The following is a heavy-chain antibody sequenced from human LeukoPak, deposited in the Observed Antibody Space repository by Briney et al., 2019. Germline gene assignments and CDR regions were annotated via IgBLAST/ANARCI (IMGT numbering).Heavy chain of an antibody. J-gene: IGHJ4*02. V-gene: IGHV3-23*01. CDR2: ISVASIT. CDR1: GLAFSSYA. Sequence: GGSLRLSCAASGLAFSSYAMSWVRQPPGKGLEWVSTISVASITFYADSVKGRFTISRDNSRNTVYLQMTSLRADHTAVYYCADYGVSGVRNNFYWGLGTLVTVSS. CDR3: ADYGVSGVRNNFY. D-gene: IGHD3-3*01.